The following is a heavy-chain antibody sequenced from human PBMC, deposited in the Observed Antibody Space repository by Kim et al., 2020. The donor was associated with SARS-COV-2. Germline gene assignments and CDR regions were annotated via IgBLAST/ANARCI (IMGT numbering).Heavy chain of an antibody. CDR2: IDSDGSST. V-gene: IGHV3-74*01. J-gene: IGHJ3*02. Sequence: GGSLRLSCAASGFTFSNYWMHWVRQAPGKGLVWVSRIDSDGSSTSYADSVKGRFTISRDNAKNTLSLQMNSLRAEDTAVYYCARGLTMIRGIKAFDIWGQGTMVTVSS. CDR3: ARGLTMIRGIKAFDI. D-gene: IGHD3-10*01. CDR1: GFTFSNYW.